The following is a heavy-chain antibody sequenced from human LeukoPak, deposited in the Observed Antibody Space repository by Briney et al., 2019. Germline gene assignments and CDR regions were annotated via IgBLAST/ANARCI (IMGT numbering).Heavy chain of an antibody. CDR2: ISAYNGNT. CDR1: GYTFTSYG. D-gene: IGHD6-13*01. J-gene: IGHJ4*02. V-gene: IGHV1-18*01. Sequence: ASVKVSCKASGYTFTSYGISWVRQAPGQGLEWMGWISAYNGNTNYAQKLQGRVTMTTDTSTSTVYMELSSLRSEDTAVYYCATLGGQQLAYYFDYWGQGTLVTVSS. CDR3: ATLGGQQLAYYFDY.